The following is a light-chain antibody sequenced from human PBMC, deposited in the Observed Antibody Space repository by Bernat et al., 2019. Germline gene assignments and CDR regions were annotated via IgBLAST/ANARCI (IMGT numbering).Light chain of an antibody. CDR2: KDS. V-gene: IGLV3-25*02. Sequence: SYELTQPPSVSVSPGQTARITCSGDALPKQYAYWYQQKPGQAPVLVIYKDSERPSGIPERFSGSSSGTTVTLTISGVQAEDEADYYCQSADSSGTYWVFGGRTKVTVL. J-gene: IGLJ3*02. CDR1: ALPKQY. CDR3: QSADSSGTYWV.